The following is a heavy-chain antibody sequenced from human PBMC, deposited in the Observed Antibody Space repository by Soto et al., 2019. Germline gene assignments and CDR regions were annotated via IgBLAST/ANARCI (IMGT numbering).Heavy chain of an antibody. J-gene: IGHJ4*02. CDR2: IYSGGTT. CDR1: GFNVSTNY. V-gene: IGHV3-53*01. CDR3: ERGSGSLYYFHY. Sequence: GGSLRLSCAASGFNVSTNYMTWVRQAPGKGLEWVSVIYSGGTTYSADSVKGRFIISRDNFKNTLYLQMNNLRAEDTALYYCERGSGSLYYFHYWGQGTLVTVSS. D-gene: IGHD1-26*01.